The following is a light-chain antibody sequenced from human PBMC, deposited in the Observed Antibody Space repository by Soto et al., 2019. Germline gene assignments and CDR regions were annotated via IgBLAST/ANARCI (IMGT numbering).Light chain of an antibody. J-gene: IGKJ2*01. CDR3: QQHGSSPYT. CDR2: GAS. Sequence: EIVLTQSPGTLSLSPGERATLSCRASQSVSSSYLAWYQQKPGQAPRLLIYGASSRATGIPDRFSGSGSGTDFTLTISRLEPEDFAVYYCQQHGSSPYTFGQGNKLEI. V-gene: IGKV3-20*01. CDR1: QSVSSSY.